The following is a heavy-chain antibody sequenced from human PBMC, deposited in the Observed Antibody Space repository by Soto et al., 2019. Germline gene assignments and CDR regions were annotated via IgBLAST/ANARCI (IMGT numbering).Heavy chain of an antibody. J-gene: IGHJ4*02. CDR2: INEAGSET. CDR1: GFTFREYW. D-gene: IGHD3-10*01. Sequence: EVQLVESGGGLAQPGGSLRLSCEASGFTFREYWMTWVRQAPGKGLKWVAEINEAGSETNYVDSLKGRFTISRDNAKSSLYLQMNSLRGEDTAIYYCARYRDGGEDFDSCGQGILVTVAS. V-gene: IGHV3-7*01. CDR3: ARYRDGGEDFDS.